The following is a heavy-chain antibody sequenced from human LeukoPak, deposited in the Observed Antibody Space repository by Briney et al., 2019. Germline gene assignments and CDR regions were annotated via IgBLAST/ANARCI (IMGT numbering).Heavy chain of an antibody. V-gene: IGHV4-34*01. CDR2: INHSGST. CDR3: ARGVGATLHFDY. D-gene: IGHD1-26*01. CDR1: GGSFSGYY. J-gene: IGHJ4*02. Sequence: SETLSLTCAVYGGSFSGYYWSWIRQPPGKGLEWIGEINHSGSTNYNPSLKSRVTISVDTSKNQFSLKLSSVTAADTAVYYCARGVGATLHFDYWGQGTLVTVSS.